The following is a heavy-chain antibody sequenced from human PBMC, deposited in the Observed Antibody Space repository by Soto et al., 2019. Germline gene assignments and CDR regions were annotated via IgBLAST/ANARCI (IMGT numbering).Heavy chain of an antibody. CDR2: FDPEDGET. Sequence: GASVKVSCKVSGYTLTELSMHWVRQAPGKGLEWMGGFDPEDGETIYAQKFQGRVTMTEDTSTDTAYMELSSLRSEDTAVYYCAIGPPVAGNNLDFDYWGQGTLVTVSS. CDR3: AIGPPVAGNNLDFDY. V-gene: IGHV1-24*01. J-gene: IGHJ4*02. CDR1: GYTLTELS. D-gene: IGHD6-19*01.